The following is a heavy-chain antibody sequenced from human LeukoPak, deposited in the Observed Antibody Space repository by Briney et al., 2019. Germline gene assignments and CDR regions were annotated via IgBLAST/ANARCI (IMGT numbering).Heavy chain of an antibody. D-gene: IGHD6-19*01. Sequence: SVKVSCKASGGAFSSYAISWVRQAPGQGLEWMGGIIPIFGTANYAQKFQGRVTITADESTSTAYMELSSLRSEDTAVYYCARARAVAGTTRYYFDYWGQGTLVTVSS. V-gene: IGHV1-69*13. J-gene: IGHJ4*02. CDR3: ARARAVAGTTRYYFDY. CDR1: GGAFSSYA. CDR2: IIPIFGTA.